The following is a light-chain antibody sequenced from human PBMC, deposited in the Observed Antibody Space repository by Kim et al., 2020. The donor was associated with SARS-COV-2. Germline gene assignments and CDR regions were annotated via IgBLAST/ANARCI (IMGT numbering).Light chain of an antibody. CDR2: AAS. J-gene: IGKJ2*01. V-gene: IGKV1-39*01. CDR1: QSISSY. Sequence: DIHMTHSPSSLSASVGDRVTITCRASQSISSYLNWYQQKPGKAPKLLIYAASSLQSGVPSRFSGSGSGTDFTLTISSLQPEDFATYYCQQSYSTPQMYTFGQGTKLEI. CDR3: QQSYSTPQMYT.